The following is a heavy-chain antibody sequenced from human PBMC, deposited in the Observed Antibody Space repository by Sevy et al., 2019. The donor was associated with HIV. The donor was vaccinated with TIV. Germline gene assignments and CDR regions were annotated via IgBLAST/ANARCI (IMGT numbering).Heavy chain of an antibody. CDR3: AVYYYDSSGYYYWFDP. J-gene: IGHJ5*02. D-gene: IGHD3-22*01. V-gene: IGHV1-18*04. CDR2: ISAYNGNT. CDR1: GYTFTSYG. Sequence: ASVKDSCKASGYTFTSYGISWVRQAPGQGLEWMGWISAYNGNTNYAQKLQGRVTMTTDTSTSTAYMELRSLRSDDTAVYYCAVYYYDSSGYYYWFDPWGQGTLVTVSS.